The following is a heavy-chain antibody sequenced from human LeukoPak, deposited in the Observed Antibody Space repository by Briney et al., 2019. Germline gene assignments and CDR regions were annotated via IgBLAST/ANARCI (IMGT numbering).Heavy chain of an antibody. Sequence: GGSLRLSCAVSGFTFSRYAMSWVRQAPGKGLEWVSTISGGGGGTYYGDSVKGRFTISRDNSKNTLYVQMNSLRAEDTAVYYCAKGGYYYDAGGKDDAFAIRGQGITVTVSS. CDR1: GFTFSRYA. CDR3: AKGGYYYDAGGKDDAFAI. J-gene: IGHJ3*02. V-gene: IGHV3-23*01. CDR2: ISGGGGGT. D-gene: IGHD3-22*01.